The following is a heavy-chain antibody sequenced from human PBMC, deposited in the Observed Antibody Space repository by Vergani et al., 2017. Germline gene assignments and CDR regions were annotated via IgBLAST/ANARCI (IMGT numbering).Heavy chain of an antibody. CDR1: GFTFSSYS. Sequence: EVQLVESGGGLVQPGGSLRLSCAASGFTFSSYSMNWVRQAPGEGLEWVSYIRSSSTTIYYADSVKGRFTISRDNAKNSLYLQMNSLRAEDTAVYYCAGMKLVGLDYWGQGTLVTVS. CDR3: AGMKLVGLDY. J-gene: IGHJ4*02. V-gene: IGHV3-48*01. D-gene: IGHD2-8*02. CDR2: IRSSSTTI.